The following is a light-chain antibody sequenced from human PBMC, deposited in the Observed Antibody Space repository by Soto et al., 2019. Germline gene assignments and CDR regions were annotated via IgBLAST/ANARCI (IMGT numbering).Light chain of an antibody. J-gene: IGLJ2*01. V-gene: IGLV7-46*01. CDR1: TGAVTTGHF. CDR3: LLSYRGVGV. Sequence: QAVVTQEPSVTVSPGGTVTLTCGSNTGAVTTGHFPYWFQQKPGQAPRTVIYDTDRKHSWAPARFSGSLLGGKAALTLSGAQPEDEADYYCLLSYRGVGVFGGGTKVTVL. CDR2: DTD.